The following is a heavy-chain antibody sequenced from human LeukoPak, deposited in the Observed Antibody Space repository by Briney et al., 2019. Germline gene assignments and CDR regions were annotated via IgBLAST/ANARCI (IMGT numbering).Heavy chain of an antibody. Sequence: GGSLRLSCVASGFTFSNYAVNWVRQAPGKGLEWVSCISYNGGSAHYADSVKGRFTISRDNSKNTLYLQMNSLRAEDTAVYYCAKEPPYDYDFWSGYFDYWGQGTLVTVSS. CDR1: GFTFSNYA. J-gene: IGHJ4*02. CDR3: AKEPPYDYDFWSGYFDY. D-gene: IGHD3-3*01. CDR2: ISYNGGSA. V-gene: IGHV3-23*01.